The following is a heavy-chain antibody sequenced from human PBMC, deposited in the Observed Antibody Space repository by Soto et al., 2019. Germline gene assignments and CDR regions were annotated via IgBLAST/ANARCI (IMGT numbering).Heavy chain of an antibody. J-gene: IGHJ3*02. V-gene: IGHV1-18*01. Sequence: ASVKVSCKASGYTFTSYGISWVRQAPGQGLEWMGWISAYNGNTNYAQKLQGRVTMTTDTSTSTAYMELRSLRSDDTAVYYCAKIRAAMAFPDAIDIWGQGTMVTVPS. CDR3: AKIRAAMAFPDAIDI. CDR2: ISAYNGNT. D-gene: IGHD2-2*01. CDR1: GYTFTSYG.